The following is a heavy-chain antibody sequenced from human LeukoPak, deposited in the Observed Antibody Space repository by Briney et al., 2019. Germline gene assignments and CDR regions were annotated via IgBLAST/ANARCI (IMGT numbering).Heavy chain of an antibody. Sequence: ASVKVSCKASGYTFTCYYMHWVRQAPGQGLEWMGIINPSGGSTSYAQKFQGRVTMTRGMSTSTVYMELSSLRSEDTAVYYCARDQLVRTMVRGVISWFDPWGQGTLVTVSS. CDR2: INPSGGST. D-gene: IGHD3-10*01. V-gene: IGHV1-46*01. CDR1: GYTFTCYY. J-gene: IGHJ5*02. CDR3: ARDQLVRTMVRGVISWFDP.